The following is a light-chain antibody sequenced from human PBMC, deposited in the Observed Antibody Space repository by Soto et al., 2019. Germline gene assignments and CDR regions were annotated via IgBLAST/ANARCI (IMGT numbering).Light chain of an antibody. CDR2: QAS. V-gene: IGKV1-5*03. Sequence: DIQVTQSPSTLSASVGDRVTITCRASNSISNWLAWYQQKPGKAPKLLIYQASTLESGVPSRFSGSGSGTEFTLTISVLQPDDFATYFCQEYNSDAPWTFGQGTKVEIK. J-gene: IGKJ1*01. CDR1: NSISNW. CDR3: QEYNSDAPWT.